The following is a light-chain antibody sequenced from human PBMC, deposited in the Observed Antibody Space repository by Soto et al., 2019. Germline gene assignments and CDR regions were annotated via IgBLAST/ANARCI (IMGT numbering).Light chain of an antibody. J-gene: IGLJ1*01. CDR2: EVS. CDR3: SSYTGSSTPYV. V-gene: IGLV2-14*01. CDR1: SSDVGGYNY. Sequence: QSALTQPASVSGSPGQSITISCTGTSSDVGGYNYVSWYQQHPGKAPKLMIYEVSNRPSGISNRFSGSKSGNTASLTISGLQAEDEADYYYSSYTGSSTPYVFGTGTKLTVL.